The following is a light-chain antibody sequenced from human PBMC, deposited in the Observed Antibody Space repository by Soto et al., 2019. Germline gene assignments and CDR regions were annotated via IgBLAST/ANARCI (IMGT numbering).Light chain of an antibody. CDR1: QGIRND. V-gene: IGKV1-6*01. CDR2: AAS. CDR3: LQGYNYPWT. J-gene: IGKJ1*01. Sequence: AVQMTQSPSSLSASVGDRGTITCRASQGIRNDLGWYQQKPGKAPKLLIYAASSLQSGVPSRFSGSGSGTDFTLTISSLQPEDFATYYCLQGYNYPWTFGQGTKVDIK.